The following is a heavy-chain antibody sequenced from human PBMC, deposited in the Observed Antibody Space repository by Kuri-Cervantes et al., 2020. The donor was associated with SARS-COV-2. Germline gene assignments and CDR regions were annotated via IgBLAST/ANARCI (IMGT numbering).Heavy chain of an antibody. V-gene: IGHV3-20*04. CDR2: INWNGGST. D-gene: IGHD2-2*01. Sequence: GESLKISCAASGFTFDDYAMHWVRQAPGKGLEWVSGINWNGGSTGYADSVKGRFTISRDNAKNSLYLQMNSLRAEDTALYYCARDLSDSSTPPHDPWGQGTLVTVSS. J-gene: IGHJ5*02. CDR1: GFTFDDYA. CDR3: ARDLSDSSTPPHDP.